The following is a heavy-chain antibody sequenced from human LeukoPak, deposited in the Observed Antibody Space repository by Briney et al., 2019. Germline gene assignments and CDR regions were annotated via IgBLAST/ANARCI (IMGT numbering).Heavy chain of an antibody. V-gene: IGHV1-46*01. CDR2: INPSGGST. J-gene: IGHJ6*03. D-gene: IGHD5-24*01. CDR3: ASATNTYYYYYYMDV. Sequence: ASVKVSCKASGYTFTSYYIHWVRQAPGQGLEWMGIINPSGGSTSYAQKFQGRVTMTRDTSTSTVYMELSSLRSEDTAVYYCASATNTYYYYYYMDVWGKGTTVTVSS. CDR1: GYTFTSYY.